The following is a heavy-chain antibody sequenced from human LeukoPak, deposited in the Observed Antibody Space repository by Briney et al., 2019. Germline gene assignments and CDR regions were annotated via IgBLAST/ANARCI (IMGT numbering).Heavy chain of an antibody. CDR2: ISSNGGST. Sequence: PGGSLRLSCAASGFTFSSYAMHWVRQAPGKGLEYVSAISSNGGSTYYANSVKGRFTISRDNSKSTLYLQMGSLRAEDMAVYYCARDLAGFQEPRYYYYMDVWGKGTTVTVSS. CDR1: GFTFSSYA. J-gene: IGHJ6*03. CDR3: ARDLAGFQEPRYYYYMDV. V-gene: IGHV3-64*01. D-gene: IGHD1-14*01.